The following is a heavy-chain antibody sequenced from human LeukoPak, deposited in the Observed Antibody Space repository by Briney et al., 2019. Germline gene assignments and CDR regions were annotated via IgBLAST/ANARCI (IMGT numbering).Heavy chain of an antibody. CDR3: ARVRYYYGSGRNYYYYMDV. Sequence: GGSLRLSCAASGFTVSSNYMSWVRQAPGKGLEWVSVIYSGGSTYYADSVKGRFTISRDNSKNTLYLQMNSLRAEDTAVYYCARVRYYYGSGRNYYYYMDVWGKGTTVTISS. D-gene: IGHD3-10*01. CDR1: GFTVSSNY. V-gene: IGHV3-66*01. J-gene: IGHJ6*03. CDR2: IYSGGST.